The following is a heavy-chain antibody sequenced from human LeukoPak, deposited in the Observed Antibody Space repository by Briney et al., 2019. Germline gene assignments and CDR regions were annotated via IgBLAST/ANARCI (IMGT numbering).Heavy chain of an antibody. V-gene: IGHV4-30-2*01. Sequence: PSETLSLTCAVSGGSIGSGGYSWSWIRQPPGKGLEWIGYIYHSGSTYYNPSLKSRVTISVDRSKNQFSLKLSSVTAADTAVYYCARAYDYIDYWGQGTLVTVSS. CDR3: ARAYDYIDY. CDR2: IYHSGST. CDR1: GGSIGSGGYS. J-gene: IGHJ4*02. D-gene: IGHD3-10*01.